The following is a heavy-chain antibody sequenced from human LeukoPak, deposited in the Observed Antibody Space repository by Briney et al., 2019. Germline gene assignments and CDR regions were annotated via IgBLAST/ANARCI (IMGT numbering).Heavy chain of an antibody. Sequence: GASLRLSCAASGFTFNTYAMTWVRQAPGKGLEWVSVISFSGGSTYYADSVKGRFTISRDNSKNTLYLQMNSLRADDTAVYYCAALFGSGTYFIDYWGQGTLVSVSS. CDR3: AALFGSGTYFIDY. CDR1: GFTFNTYA. J-gene: IGHJ4*02. V-gene: IGHV3-23*01. CDR2: ISFSGGST. D-gene: IGHD3-10*01.